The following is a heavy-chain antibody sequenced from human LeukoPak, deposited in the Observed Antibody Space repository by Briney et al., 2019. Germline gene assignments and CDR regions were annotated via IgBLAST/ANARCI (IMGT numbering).Heavy chain of an antibody. D-gene: IGHD6-19*01. Sequence: GGSLRLSCTASGFTFGGYAMSWVRQAPGKGLEWVSSISSDSRYIFYAEPVKGRFTISRDNAENSLYLQMNSLRVEDTAVYYCARFETVAAKPFEYWGQGTLVTVSS. CDR2: ISSDSRYI. CDR3: ARFETVAAKPFEY. V-gene: IGHV3-21*01. CDR1: GFTFGGYA. J-gene: IGHJ4*02.